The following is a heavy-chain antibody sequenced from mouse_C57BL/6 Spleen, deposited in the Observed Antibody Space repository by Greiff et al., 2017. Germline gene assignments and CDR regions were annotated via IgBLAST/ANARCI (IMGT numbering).Heavy chain of an antibody. CDR3: ATVHTDY. V-gene: IGHV1-26*01. CDR1: GYTFTDYY. CDR2: INPNNGGT. J-gene: IGHJ4*01. Sequence: VQLQQSGPELVKPGASVKISCKASGYTFTDYYMNWVKQSHGKSLEWIGDINPNNGGTSYNQKFKGKATLTVDKSSSTAYMELRSLTSEDSAVYYCATVHTDYWGQGTSVTVSS.